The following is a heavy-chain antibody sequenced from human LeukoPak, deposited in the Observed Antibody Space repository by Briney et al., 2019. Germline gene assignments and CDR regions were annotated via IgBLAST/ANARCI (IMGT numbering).Heavy chain of an antibody. CDR1: GFTFSGSA. D-gene: IGHD5-24*01. V-gene: IGHV3-73*01. CDR3: AKLPRLKFGWFDP. J-gene: IGHJ5*02. CDR2: IRSKANSYAT. Sequence: PGGSLRLSCAASGFTFSGSAMHWVRQASGKGLEWVGRIRSKANSYATAYAASVKGRFTISRDDSKNTAYLQMNSLKTEDTAVYYCAKLPRLKFGWFDPWGQGTLVTVSS.